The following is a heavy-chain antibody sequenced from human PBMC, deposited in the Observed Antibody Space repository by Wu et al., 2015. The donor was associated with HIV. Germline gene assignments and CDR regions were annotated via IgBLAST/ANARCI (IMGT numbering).Heavy chain of an antibody. CDR2: INPNSGGT. CDR1: GGTFRNHA. CDR3: ARDYYYDSSGYYYGPWDV. D-gene: IGHD3-22*01. V-gene: IGHV1-2*02. Sequence: QVQLVQSGAEVKKPGSSVKVSCRASGGTFRNHALSWVRQAPGQGLEWMGWINPNSGGTNYAQKFQGRVTMTRDTSISTAYMELSRLRSDDTAVYYCARDYYYDSSGYYYGPWDVWGQGTTVTVSS. J-gene: IGHJ6*02.